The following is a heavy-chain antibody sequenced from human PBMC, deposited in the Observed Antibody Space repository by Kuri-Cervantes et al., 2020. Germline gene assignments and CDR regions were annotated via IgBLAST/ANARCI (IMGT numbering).Heavy chain of an antibody. CDR1: GGSIRSYY. CDR3: AKDQYDSSGYYYGAFDI. CDR2: IYYSGGP. V-gene: IGHV4-59*01. J-gene: IGHJ3*02. Sequence: SETLSLTCSISGGSIRSYYWSWIRQPPGKGLEWIANIYYSGGPKFNPSLESRVTISVDTSKNQLSLKLNSVIAADTAVYYCAKDQYDSSGYYYGAFDIWGQGTMVTVSS. D-gene: IGHD3-22*01.